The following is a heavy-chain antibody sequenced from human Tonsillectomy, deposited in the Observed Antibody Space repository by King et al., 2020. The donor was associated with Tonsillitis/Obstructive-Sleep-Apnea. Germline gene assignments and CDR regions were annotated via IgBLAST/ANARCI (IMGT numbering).Heavy chain of an antibody. CDR2: ISYDGSNK. V-gene: IGHV3-30*04. CDR3: GRYHCSGGSCYYYMYV. D-gene: IGHD2-15*01. J-gene: IGHJ6*03. CDR1: GFTFSSYT. Sequence: VQLVESGGGVVQPGRSLRLSCAASGFTFSSYTMHWVRQAPGKGLEWVAVISYDGSNKYYADSVKGRFTISRDNSKNTLYLQMNSLRAEDTAVYYCGRYHCSGGSCYYYMYVWGKGTTVTVSS.